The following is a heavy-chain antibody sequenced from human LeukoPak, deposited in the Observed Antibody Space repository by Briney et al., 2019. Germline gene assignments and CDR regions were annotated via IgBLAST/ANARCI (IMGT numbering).Heavy chain of an antibody. CDR1: GGSISSGGYY. Sequence: SETLSLTCAVSGGSISSGGYYWSWIRQPPGKGLEWIGEINHSGSTNYNPSLKSRVTISVDTSKNQFSLKLSSVTAADTAVYYCARGIVGSHKQLRRVVDPWGQGTLVTVSS. CDR2: INHSGST. V-gene: IGHV4-34*01. J-gene: IGHJ5*02. CDR3: ARGIVGSHKQLRRVVDP. D-gene: IGHD1-26*01.